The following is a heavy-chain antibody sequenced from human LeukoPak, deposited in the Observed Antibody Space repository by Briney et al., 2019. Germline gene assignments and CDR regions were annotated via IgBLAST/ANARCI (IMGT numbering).Heavy chain of an antibody. J-gene: IGHJ4*01. CDR1: GFTFSDYW. CDR2: INQNGGEK. CDR3: ARDGTAAGLYFDL. Sequence: GGSLRLSCAVSGFTFSDYWMNWVRQAPGKGLEWVASINQNGGEKSYVDSVKVRFTISRDNPKNSLYLQMSSLRAEDTAVYYCARDGTAAGLYFDLWGQGTLVTVSS. D-gene: IGHD6-13*01. V-gene: IGHV3-7*01.